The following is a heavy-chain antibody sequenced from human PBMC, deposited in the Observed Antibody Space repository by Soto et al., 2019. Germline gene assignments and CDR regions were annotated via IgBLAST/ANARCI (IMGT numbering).Heavy chain of an antibody. V-gene: IGHV1-69*06. J-gene: IGHJ4*02. CDR3: ARRDSHGFFRYFDN. D-gene: IGHD3-10*01. CDR1: EGTFSSYP. Sequence: QVQLVQSGAEVKRPGSSVKFSCKASEGTFSSYPISWVRQALGQGLEWMGGTNGNLGTGNYAQKFRGRLTITTDISTTTAYMELSSLTSEDTAVYYCARRDSHGFFRYFDNWGQGTLVTVSS. CDR2: TNGNLGTG.